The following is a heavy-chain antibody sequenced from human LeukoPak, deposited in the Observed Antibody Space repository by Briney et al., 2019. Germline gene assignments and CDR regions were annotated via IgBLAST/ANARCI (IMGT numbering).Heavy chain of an antibody. D-gene: IGHD3-9*01. Sequence: GGSLRPSCAASRFTFSSYWMIWVRQAPGKGLECVAKIKQDGSEKYYVDSVKGRFTISRDNAKNSLYLQMNSLRAEDTAVYYCRVLRYFDWLYFDYWGQGTLVTVSS. V-gene: IGHV3-7*01. J-gene: IGHJ4*02. CDR2: IKQDGSEK. CDR3: RVLRYFDWLYFDY. CDR1: RFTFSSYW.